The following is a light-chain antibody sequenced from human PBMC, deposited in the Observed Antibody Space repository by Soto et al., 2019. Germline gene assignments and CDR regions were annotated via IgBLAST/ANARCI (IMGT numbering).Light chain of an antibody. V-gene: IGKV1-5*01. Sequence: DIQATQSPPTLSASVGDRVTITCRASQTISTWMAWYQQKPGKAPKLLVYDASTLQSGVASRFSSSGSGTEFTLIISGLQPDDSATYYCQQYNSYSRTFGQGTKVDIK. J-gene: IGKJ1*01. CDR2: DAS. CDR3: QQYNSYSRT. CDR1: QTISTW.